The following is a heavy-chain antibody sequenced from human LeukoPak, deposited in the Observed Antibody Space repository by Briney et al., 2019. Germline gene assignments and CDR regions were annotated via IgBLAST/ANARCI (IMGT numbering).Heavy chain of an antibody. J-gene: IGHJ4*02. CDR2: ISGSGEDT. CDR1: GFTFSSYG. CDR3: ARDQRSGTSGYYPYYFDH. D-gene: IGHD3-22*01. Sequence: PGGSLRLSCAASGFTFSSYGVSWVRQAPGKGLEWVSSISGSGEDTYYADSVKGRFAISRDNSKNTLYLQMNSLRAEDTAVYYCARDQRSGTSGYYPYYFDHWGQGTLVTVSS. V-gene: IGHV3-23*01.